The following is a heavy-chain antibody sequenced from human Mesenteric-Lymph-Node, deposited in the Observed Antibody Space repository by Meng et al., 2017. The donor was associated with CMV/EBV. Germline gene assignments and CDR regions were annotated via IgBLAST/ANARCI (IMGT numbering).Heavy chain of an antibody. CDR2: IKQDGSEK. V-gene: IGHV3-7*01. Sequence: GESLKISCAASGFTFSSYWMSWVRQAPGKGLEWVANIKQDGSEKYYVDSVKGRFTISRDNAKNSLYLQMNSLSAEDTAVYYCARESRGGVPAAYYYYYGMDVWGQGTTVTVSS. D-gene: IGHD2-2*01. CDR1: GFTFSSYW. J-gene: IGHJ6*02. CDR3: ARESRGGVPAAYYYYYGMDV.